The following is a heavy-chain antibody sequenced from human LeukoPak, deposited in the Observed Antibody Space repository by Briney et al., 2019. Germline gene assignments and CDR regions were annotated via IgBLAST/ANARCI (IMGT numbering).Heavy chain of an antibody. D-gene: IGHD6-19*01. CDR2: ISSSGSTI. Sequence: GGSLRLSCAASGFTFSSYEMNWVRQAPGKGLEWVSYISSSGSTIYYADSVKGRFTISRDNAKNSLYLQMNSLRAEDTAVYYCARARYSSGWYGLPGGYYYYGTDVWGQGTTVTVSS. CDR1: GFTFSSYE. J-gene: IGHJ6*02. CDR3: ARARYSSGWYGLPGGYYYYGTDV. V-gene: IGHV3-48*03.